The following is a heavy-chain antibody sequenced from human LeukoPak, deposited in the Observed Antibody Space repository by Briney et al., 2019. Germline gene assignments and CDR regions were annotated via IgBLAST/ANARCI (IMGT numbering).Heavy chain of an antibody. CDR2: IYPSGST. D-gene: IGHD4-11*01. V-gene: IGHV4-4*09. Sequence: SETLSLTCTVSGGSISNAYWSWIRQPPGRGLEWIGYIYPSGSTNYHPSLKSRVTISVDTSKNHFALNLSSVTAADTAVYYCAKSYFDYSTYYSYYFNLWGQGALVTVYS. CDR3: AKSYFDYSTYYSYYFNL. J-gene: IGHJ4*02. CDR1: GGSISNAY.